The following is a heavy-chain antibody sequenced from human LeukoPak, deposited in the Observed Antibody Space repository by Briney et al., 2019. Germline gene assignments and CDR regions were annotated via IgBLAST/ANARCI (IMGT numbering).Heavy chain of an antibody. Sequence: ASVKVSCKASGYTFTGYYMHWVRQAPGQGLEWMGWINPNSGGTNYAQKFQGRVTMTRDTSISTAYMELSRLRPDDTAVYYCARAMIPWYYYDSSGYSYYFDYWGQGTLVTVSS. D-gene: IGHD3-22*01. CDR1: GYTFTGYY. V-gene: IGHV1-2*02. CDR2: INPNSGGT. J-gene: IGHJ4*02. CDR3: ARAMIPWYYYDSSGYSYYFDY.